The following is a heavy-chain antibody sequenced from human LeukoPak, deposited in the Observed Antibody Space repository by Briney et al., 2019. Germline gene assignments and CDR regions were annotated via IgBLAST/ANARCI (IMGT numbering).Heavy chain of an antibody. D-gene: IGHD6-19*01. J-gene: IGHJ4*02. V-gene: IGHV4-59*01. CDR3: ASSRSSSGWSLIDY. CDR2: IYYSGST. CDR1: GGSINSYY. Sequence: SETLSLTCTVSGGSINSYYWSWIRQPSGKGLEWVGYIYYSGSTNYKPSLKRRVTISVDTSKNQFSLKVSSVTAADTAVYYCASSRSSSGWSLIDYWGQGALVTVSS.